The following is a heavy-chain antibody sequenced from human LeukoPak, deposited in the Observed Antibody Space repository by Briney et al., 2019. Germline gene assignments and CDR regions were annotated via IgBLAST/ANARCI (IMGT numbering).Heavy chain of an antibody. Sequence: TGGSLRLSCAASGFTFSSYAMSWVRQAPGKGLEWVSAISGSGGSTYYADSVKGRFTISRDNSKNTLYLQMNSLRAEDTAVYYCARDVQRWLQYNLGDYWGQGTLVTVSS. J-gene: IGHJ4*02. CDR3: ARDVQRWLQYNLGDY. CDR2: ISGSGGST. D-gene: IGHD5-24*01. V-gene: IGHV3-23*01. CDR1: GFTFSSYA.